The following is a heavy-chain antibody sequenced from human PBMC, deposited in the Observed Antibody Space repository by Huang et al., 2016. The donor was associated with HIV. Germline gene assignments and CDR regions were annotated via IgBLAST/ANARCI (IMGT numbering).Heavy chain of an antibody. Sequence: QLVESGGDSVQSGRSLRLSCRGSGFIFNDFSINWFRQSPVKGLEWIGFVRSKDLGGASKSAPSVKDRFTVSRDEAKNVAFLQMDNLQVDDTAIYYCSPSGDDYFYFYMDVWGNGTTVIVS. J-gene: IGHJ6*03. CDR2: VRSKDLGGAS. V-gene: IGHV3-49*03. CDR3: SPSGDDYFYFYMDV. CDR1: GFIFNDFS. D-gene: IGHD4-17*01.